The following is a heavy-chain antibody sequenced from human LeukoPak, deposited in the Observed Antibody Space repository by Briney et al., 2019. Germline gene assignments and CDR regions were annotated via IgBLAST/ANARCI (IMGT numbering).Heavy chain of an antibody. CDR1: GYTFTTYG. CDR2: IIPIFGIA. Sequence: GASVKVSCKASGYTFTTYGISWVRQAPGQGLEWMGRIIPIFGIANYAQKFQGRVTITADKSTSTAYMELSSLRSEDTAVYYCARGGIAAAGTIEDYYYYGMDVWGQGTTVTVSS. D-gene: IGHD6-13*01. V-gene: IGHV1-69*04. J-gene: IGHJ6*02. CDR3: ARGGIAAAGTIEDYYYYGMDV.